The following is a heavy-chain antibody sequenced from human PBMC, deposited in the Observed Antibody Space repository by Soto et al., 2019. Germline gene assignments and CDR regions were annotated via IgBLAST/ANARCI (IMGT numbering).Heavy chain of an antibody. CDR1: GGSVSSGSYY. V-gene: IGHV4-61*01. J-gene: IGHJ4*02. D-gene: IGHD2-15*01. Sequence: SETLSLTCTVSGGSVSSGSYYWSWIRQPPGKGLEWIGYIYYSGSTNYNPSLKSRVTISVDTSKNQFSLKLSSVTAADTAVYYCASGGVAAPAYWGQGTLVTVSS. CDR3: ASGGVAAPAY. CDR2: IYYSGST.